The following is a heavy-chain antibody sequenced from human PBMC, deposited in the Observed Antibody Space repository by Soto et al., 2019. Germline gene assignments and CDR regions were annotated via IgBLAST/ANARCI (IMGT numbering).Heavy chain of an antibody. D-gene: IGHD2-2*03. J-gene: IGHJ6*02. V-gene: IGHV1-69*13. CDR2: IIPICGTA. CDR3: ARGGYCSSTSCYFRWNYYYYGMDV. Sequence: SVKVSCKASGGTFSSYAISWVRQAPGQGLEWVGGIIPICGTANYAQKFQGRVTITADESTSTAYMELSSLRSEDTAVYYCARGGYCSSTSCYFRWNYYYYGMDVWGQGTTVTVSS. CDR1: GGTFSSYA.